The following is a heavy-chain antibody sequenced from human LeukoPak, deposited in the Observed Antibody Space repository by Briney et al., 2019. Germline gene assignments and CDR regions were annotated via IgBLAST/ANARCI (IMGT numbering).Heavy chain of an antibody. J-gene: IGHJ4*02. Sequence: GSLRLSCTPSGFIFSNYWMTWVRQPPGKGLEWIGEINHSGSTNYNPSLKSRVAISVDTSKNQFSLKLSSVTAADTAVYYCARGRRNATKMIDYWGQGTLVTVSS. CDR2: INHSGST. V-gene: IGHV4-4*02. D-gene: IGHD2-15*01. CDR3: ARGRRNATKMIDY. CDR1: GFIFSNYW.